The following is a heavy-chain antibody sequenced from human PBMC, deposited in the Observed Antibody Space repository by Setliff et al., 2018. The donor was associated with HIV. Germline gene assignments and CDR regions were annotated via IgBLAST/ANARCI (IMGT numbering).Heavy chain of an antibody. CDR1: GGSISSSSYY. CDR2: IYYSGST. CDR3: AGLRPVVVY. D-gene: IGHD2-15*01. J-gene: IGHJ4*02. V-gene: IGHV4-39*01. Sequence: ASETLSLTCTVSGGSISSSSYYWGWIRQPPGKGLEWIGSIYYSGSTYYNPSLKSRVTISVDTSKNQFSLKLSSVTAADTAVYYCAGLRPVVVYWGQGTLVTVSS.